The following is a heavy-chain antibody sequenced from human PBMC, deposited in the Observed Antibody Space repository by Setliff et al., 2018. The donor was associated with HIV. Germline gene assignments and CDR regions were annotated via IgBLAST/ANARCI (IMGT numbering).Heavy chain of an antibody. D-gene: IGHD1-26*01. V-gene: IGHV4-31*03. J-gene: IGHJ5*02. CDR2: IYYTGST. CDR1: GGSISSSTYY. Sequence: TLSLTCTVSGGSISSSTYYWSWIRQQPGKGLEWIGYIYYTGSTDYNPSLKSRVSMSVDTSKDQVSLKLSTVTAADTAVYYFARPVGAMGFDPWGQGTLVTVSS. CDR3: ARPVGAMGFDP.